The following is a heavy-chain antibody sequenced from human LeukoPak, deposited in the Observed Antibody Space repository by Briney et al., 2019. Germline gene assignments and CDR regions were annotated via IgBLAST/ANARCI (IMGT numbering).Heavy chain of an antibody. CDR1: GGSISSSSYY. CDR3: ARDREYDSSGYYYRAGLFDI. Sequence: SETLSLTCTVSGGSISSSSYYWSWIRQHPGKGLEWIGYIYYSGSTYYNPSLKSRVTISVDTSKNQFSLKLSSVTAADTAVYYCARDREYDSSGYYYRAGLFDIWGQGTMVTVSS. CDR2: IYYSGST. J-gene: IGHJ3*02. V-gene: IGHV4-31*03. D-gene: IGHD3-22*01.